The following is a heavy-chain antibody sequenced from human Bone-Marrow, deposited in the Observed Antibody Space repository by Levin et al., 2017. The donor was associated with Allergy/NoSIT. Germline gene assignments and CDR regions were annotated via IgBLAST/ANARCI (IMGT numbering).Heavy chain of an antibody. V-gene: IGHV2-5*01. CDR2: IYYNDDK. Sequence: KKSGPTLVKPTQTLTLTCTFSGFSLSTSDVGVGWVRQPPGKALEWLGFIYYNDDKRYSPSLKSRLTITKDTSKNQVVFTMTNMDPVDTATYYCAHRIRNYGSGRSFDYWGQGTLVTVSS. J-gene: IGHJ4*02. CDR1: GFSLSTSDVG. CDR3: AHRIRNYGSGRSFDY. D-gene: IGHD3-10*01.